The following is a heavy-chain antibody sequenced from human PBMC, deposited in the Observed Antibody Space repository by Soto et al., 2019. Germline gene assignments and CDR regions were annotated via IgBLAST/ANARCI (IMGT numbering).Heavy chain of an antibody. CDR2: IIPIFGTA. J-gene: IGHJ5*02. V-gene: IGHV1-69*01. Sequence: QVQLVQSGAEVKKPWSSVKVSCKASGGTFSSYAFSWVRQAPGQGLEWMGGIIPIFGTATYAQKFQGRVIISADEFTSTVYMQLSGLRCGDTAVYFCARYWMDFVEVPFTFGWFDPWGQGTLVTVSS. D-gene: IGHD2-2*03. CDR3: ARYWMDFVEVPFTFGWFDP. CDR1: GGTFSSYA.